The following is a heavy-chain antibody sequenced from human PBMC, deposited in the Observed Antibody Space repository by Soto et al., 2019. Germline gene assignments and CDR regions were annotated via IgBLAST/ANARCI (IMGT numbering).Heavy chain of an antibody. CDR2: ISWNSGSL. CDR3: AKDIGRLLSNFDS. V-gene: IGHV3-9*01. Sequence: EVQLVESGGGLVQPGRSLRLSCAASGFTFDDYAMHWVRQAPGKGLEWVSGISWNSGSLDYADSVKGRFTISRDNAKNSLYLQMNSLRAEDTALYYCAKDIGRLLSNFDSWGQGTLVTVSS. CDR1: GFTFDDYA. D-gene: IGHD3-3*01. J-gene: IGHJ4*02.